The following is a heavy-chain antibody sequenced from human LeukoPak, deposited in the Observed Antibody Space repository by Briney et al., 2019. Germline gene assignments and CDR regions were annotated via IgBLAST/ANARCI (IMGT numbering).Heavy chain of an antibody. CDR2: ISGCGGST. D-gene: IGHD6-13*01. V-gene: IGHV3-23*01. CDR3: AKDRSSSWYHFDY. Sequence: GGSLRLSCAASGFTFTNYAVSWVRQAPGKGLEWVSGISGCGGSTHYADSVRGRFTISRDFSKNTLYVQMNSLRVEDTAVYYCAKDRSSSWYHFDYWGQGILVAVSS. CDR1: GFTFTNYA. J-gene: IGHJ4*02.